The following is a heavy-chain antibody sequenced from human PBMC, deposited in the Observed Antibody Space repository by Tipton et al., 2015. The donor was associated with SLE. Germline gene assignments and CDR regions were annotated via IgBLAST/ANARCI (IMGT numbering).Heavy chain of an antibody. CDR1: GFTFSSYG. J-gene: IGHJ6*02. Sequence: SGFTFSSYGMHWVRQAPGKGLEWVAFIRYDGSNKYYADSVKGRFTISRDNAKNSLYLQMNSLRAEDTAVYYCARFGVVTNYYYYGMDVWGQGTTVTVSS. CDR2: IRYDGSNK. D-gene: IGHD3-3*01. CDR3: ARFGVVTNYYYYGMDV. V-gene: IGHV3-30*02.